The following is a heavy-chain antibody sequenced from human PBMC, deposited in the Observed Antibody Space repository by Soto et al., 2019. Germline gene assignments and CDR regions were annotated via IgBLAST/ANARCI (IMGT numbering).Heavy chain of an antibody. CDR2: ISANDVGT. D-gene: IGHD1-20*01. CDR1: GFTLMNYA. V-gene: IGHV3-23*01. J-gene: IGHJ4*02. CDR3: AKAKNDYNWDNRPPFDY. Sequence: PWGSLRLSCEASGFTLMNYAITFFRHSPLKWLEWVSLISANDVGTYYAESVKTRFTISTDQSRNTVYLQMDSLRADDTAIYYCAKAKNDYNWDNRPPFDYWGQGTLVTVSS.